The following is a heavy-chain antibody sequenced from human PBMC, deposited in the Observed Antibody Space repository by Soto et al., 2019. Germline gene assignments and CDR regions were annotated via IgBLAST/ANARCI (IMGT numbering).Heavy chain of an antibody. D-gene: IGHD3-9*01. CDR2: ISGSGGST. CDR3: AKCYLYDILTGPFDY. V-gene: IGHV3-23*01. CDR1: GFTFSSYA. J-gene: IGHJ4*02. Sequence: PGGSLRLSCAASGFTFSSYAMSWVRQAPGKGLEWVSAISGSGGSTYYADSVKGRFTISSGNSKNTLYLQMNSLRAEDTAVYYCAKCYLYDILTGPFDYWGQGTLVTVSS.